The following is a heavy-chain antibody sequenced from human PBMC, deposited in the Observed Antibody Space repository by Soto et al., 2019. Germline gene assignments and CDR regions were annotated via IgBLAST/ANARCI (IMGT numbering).Heavy chain of an antibody. Sequence: GESLKISCRTSGYRFTSYWIAWVRQIPCKGLAWMGIIFPSDSDTRYSPSFQGQVTISADRSTSTVFLQWASLKASDTAVYFCARKDKSGYFNWCDPWGKGTLVSASS. J-gene: IGHJ5*02. V-gene: IGHV5-51*01. CDR3: ARKDKSGYFNWCDP. CDR2: IFPSDSDT. CDR1: GYRFTSYW. D-gene: IGHD3-22*01.